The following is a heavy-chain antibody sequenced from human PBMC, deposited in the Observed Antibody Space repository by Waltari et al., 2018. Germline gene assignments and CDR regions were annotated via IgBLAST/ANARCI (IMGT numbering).Heavy chain of an antibody. D-gene: IGHD1-20*01. J-gene: IGHJ4*02. V-gene: IGHV3-48*03. CDR3: AGGIKGYFDY. CDR2: LSGSAMTM. CDR1: GFTFSDFE. Sequence: EVQLVQSGGGLVQPGVSLSLSCEASGFTFSDFELNWVRQAPGKGLEWVSYLSGSAMTMYYADSVKGRFSISRDIAKKSFYLQMNSLSVEDTAVYYCAGGIKGYFDYWGQGNLVSVSS.